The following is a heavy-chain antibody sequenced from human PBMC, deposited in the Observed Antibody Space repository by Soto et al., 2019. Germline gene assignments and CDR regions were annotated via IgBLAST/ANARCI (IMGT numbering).Heavy chain of an antibody. Sequence: QVQLQESGPGLVKPSETLSLTCTVSGGSVSSGSYYWSWIRQPPGKGLEWIGYIYYSGSTNYNPSLKSRATISVDTSKNQFSLKLSSVTAADTAVYYCARGIGYWGHGTLVTVSS. J-gene: IGHJ4*01. CDR3: ARGIGY. V-gene: IGHV4-61*01. CDR1: GGSVSSGSYY. CDR2: IYYSGST.